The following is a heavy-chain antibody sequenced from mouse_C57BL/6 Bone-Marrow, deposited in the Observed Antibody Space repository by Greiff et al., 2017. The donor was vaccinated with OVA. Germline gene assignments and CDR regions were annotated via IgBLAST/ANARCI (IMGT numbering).Heavy chain of an antibody. V-gene: IGHV1-69*01. CDR3: ARELPHYYGSSYWYFDV. J-gene: IGHJ1*03. D-gene: IGHD1-1*01. Sequence: VQLQQPGAELVMPGASVKLSCKASGYTFTSYWMHWVKQRPGQGLEWIGEIDPSDSYTNYNQKFKGKSTLTVDKSSSTAYMQLSSLTSEDSAVYYGARELPHYYGSSYWYFDVGGTGTTVTVAS. CDR1: GYTFTSYW. CDR2: IDPSDSYT.